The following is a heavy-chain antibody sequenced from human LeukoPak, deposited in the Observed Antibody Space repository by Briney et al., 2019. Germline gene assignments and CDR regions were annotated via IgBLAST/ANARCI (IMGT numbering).Heavy chain of an antibody. J-gene: IGHJ6*03. CDR3: ARVSDTADYMYV. D-gene: IGHD5-18*01. V-gene: IGHV4-59*01. Sequence: SETLSLTCTVSGGSISSYYWSWIRQPPGKGLEWIGYIYYSGSTNYNPSLKSRVTISVDTSKNQFSLKLSSVTAADTAVYYCARVSDTADYMYVWGKGTTVTVSS. CDR1: GGSISSYY. CDR2: IYYSGST.